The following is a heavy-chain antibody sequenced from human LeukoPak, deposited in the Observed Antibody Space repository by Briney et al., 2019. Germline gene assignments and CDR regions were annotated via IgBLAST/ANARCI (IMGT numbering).Heavy chain of an antibody. CDR2: IIPIFGTA. D-gene: IGHD5-18*01. CDR3: ARALRAMYSYGLTVAFGY. CDR1: GGTFSSYA. Sequence: ASVKVSCKASGGTFSSYAISWVRQAPGQGLEWMGGIIPIFGTANYAQKFQGRVTITADESTSTAYMELSSLRSEDTAVYYCARALRAMYSYGLTVAFGYWGQGTLVTVSS. V-gene: IGHV1-69*01. J-gene: IGHJ4*02.